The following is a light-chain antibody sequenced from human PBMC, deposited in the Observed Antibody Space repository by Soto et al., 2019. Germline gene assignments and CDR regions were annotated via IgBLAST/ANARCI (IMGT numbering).Light chain of an antibody. V-gene: IGKV1-5*03. J-gene: IGKJ4*01. Sequence: DIQMTQSPATLSASVGDRVTITCRASHSISNWLAWYQQKPGKAPKLLIYKASTLQSGVPSRFSGSGSGTEFTLTISGLQPDDFAIYDCQQNNSYPLTFGGGTKMDIK. CDR3: QQNNSYPLT. CDR1: HSISNW. CDR2: KAS.